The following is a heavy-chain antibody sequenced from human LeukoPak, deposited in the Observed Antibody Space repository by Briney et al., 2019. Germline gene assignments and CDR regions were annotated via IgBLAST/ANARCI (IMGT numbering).Heavy chain of an antibody. D-gene: IGHD3-3*01. J-gene: IGHJ6*03. CDR2: ITGSSDTL. CDR1: GFTFSPYT. V-gene: IGHV3-48*01. Sequence: GGSLRLSCAASGFTFSPYTMHWVRQAPGKGLEWVSHITGSSDTLYYADSVKGRFTISRDNAWNSLYLQMNSLRAEDTAVYYCARERNGYYMDVWGKGTTVTVSS. CDR3: ARERNGYYMDV.